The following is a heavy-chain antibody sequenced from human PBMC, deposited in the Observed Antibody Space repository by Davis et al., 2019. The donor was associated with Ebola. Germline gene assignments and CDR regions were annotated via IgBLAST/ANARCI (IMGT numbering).Heavy chain of an antibody. D-gene: IGHD3-16*01. J-gene: IGHJ6*02. CDR1: GGSISSYY. CDR2: IYYSGST. V-gene: IGHV4-59*01. Sequence: SETLSLTCTVSGGSISSYYWSWIRQLPGKGLEWHGYIYYSGSTNYNPSLKSRVTISVDTSKNQFSLKLSSVTAADTAVYYCARDRFGDYYGMDVWGQGTTVTVSS. CDR3: ARDRFGDYYGMDV.